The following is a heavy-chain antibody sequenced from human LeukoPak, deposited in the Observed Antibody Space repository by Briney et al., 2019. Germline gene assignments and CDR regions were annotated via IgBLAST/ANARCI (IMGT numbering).Heavy chain of an antibody. Sequence: SVKVSXKASGATFSNYTISWVRQAPGQGLEWMGRIIPIFGTTNYAQKFQGRVTITTDESTSTAYTELSSLRSEDTAVYYCARAGGDVWGSYRSPFDYWGQGTLVTVSS. V-gene: IGHV1-69*05. J-gene: IGHJ4*02. CDR1: GATFSNYT. D-gene: IGHD3-16*02. CDR3: ARAGGDVWGSYRSPFDY. CDR2: IIPIFGTT.